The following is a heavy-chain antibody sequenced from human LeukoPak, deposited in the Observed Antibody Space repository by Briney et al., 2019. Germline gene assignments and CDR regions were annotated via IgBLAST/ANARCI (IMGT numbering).Heavy chain of an antibody. J-gene: IGHJ4*02. CDR2: ISGSGSST. CDR1: GFTFSSYA. CDR3: AKSTRRIPAATMGFDY. D-gene: IGHD2-2*01. V-gene: IGHV3-23*01. Sequence: PGGSLRLSCAASGFTFSSYAMSWVRQAPGKGLEWVSAISGSGSSTYYADSVKGRFTISRDNSKNTLYLQMNSLRAEDTAVYYCAKSTRRIPAATMGFDYWGQGTLVTVSS.